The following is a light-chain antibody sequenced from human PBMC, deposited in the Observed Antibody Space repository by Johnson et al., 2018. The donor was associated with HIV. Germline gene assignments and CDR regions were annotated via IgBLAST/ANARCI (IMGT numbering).Light chain of an antibody. Sequence: QSILTQPPSVSAAPGQRVNISCSGNISNIESYFVSWYQQLPGAAPTLLIYEDNKRPSGIPARFSGSQSGTSATLGITGLQTGDEADYYCGVWDASLSPHYVFGTGTTITVL. CDR2: EDN. CDR3: GVWDASLSPHYV. J-gene: IGLJ1*01. CDR1: ISNIESYF. V-gene: IGLV1-51*02.